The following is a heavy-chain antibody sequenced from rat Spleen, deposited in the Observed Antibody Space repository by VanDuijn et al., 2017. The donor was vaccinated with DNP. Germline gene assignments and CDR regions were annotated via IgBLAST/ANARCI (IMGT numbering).Heavy chain of an antibody. V-gene: IGHV2-32*01. CDR2: MWSAGDT. Sequence: QVQLKESGPGLVQPSQTLSLTCTVSGFSLTSYGVSWVRQPPGKGLEWMGVMWSAGDTSYNSPLKSRLTITRDTSKSQVFLKMNSLQSEDTATYYCVRDPYNAGFDYWGQGVMVTVSS. J-gene: IGHJ2*01. CDR1: GFSLTSYG. CDR3: VRDPYNAGFDY. D-gene: IGHD4-3*01.